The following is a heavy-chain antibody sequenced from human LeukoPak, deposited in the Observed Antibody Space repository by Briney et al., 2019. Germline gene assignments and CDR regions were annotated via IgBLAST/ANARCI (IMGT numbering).Heavy chain of an antibody. D-gene: IGHD3-10*01. V-gene: IGHV3-23*01. Sequence: GGSLRLSCAASGFIFSNYAMSWVRQAPGKGLEWVSEISGSGGNTYYADSVKGRFTISRDNSKNTLYLQMNSLRAEDTAVYYCARGHYCTFDIWGQGTMVTVSS. CDR1: GFIFSNYA. J-gene: IGHJ3*02. CDR3: ARGHYCTFDI. CDR2: ISGSGGNT.